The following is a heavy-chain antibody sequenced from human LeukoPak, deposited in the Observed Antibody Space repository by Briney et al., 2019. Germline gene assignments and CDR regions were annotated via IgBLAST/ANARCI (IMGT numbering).Heavy chain of an antibody. CDR1: GFAFSSYW. CDR2: IKQDGGEK. Sequence: GGSLRLSCVASGFAFSSYWMSWVRQAPGKGLEWVANIKQDGGEKYYVDSVEGRFTISRDNAKNSLFLQMNSLRVEDTAVYYCARLGGSYYTYWGQGTLVTVSS. V-gene: IGHV3-7*01. D-gene: IGHD1-26*01. J-gene: IGHJ4*02. CDR3: ARLGGSYYTY.